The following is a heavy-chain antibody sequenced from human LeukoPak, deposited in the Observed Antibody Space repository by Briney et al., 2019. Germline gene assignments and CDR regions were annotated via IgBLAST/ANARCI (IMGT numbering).Heavy chain of an antibody. CDR3: ARDRGQWPYYFDY. D-gene: IGHD6-19*01. J-gene: IGHJ4*02. V-gene: IGHV1-2*02. CDR2: INPNSGGT. CDR1: GYTFTGYY. Sequence: GASVKVSCRASGYTFTGYYTHWVRQAPGQGLEWMGWINPNSGGTNYAQKFQGRVTMTRDTSISTAYMELSRLRSDDTAVYYCARDRGQWPYYFDYWGQGTLVTVSS.